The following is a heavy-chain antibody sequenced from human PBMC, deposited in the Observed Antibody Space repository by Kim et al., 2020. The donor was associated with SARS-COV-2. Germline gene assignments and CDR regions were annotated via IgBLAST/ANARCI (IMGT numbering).Heavy chain of an antibody. J-gene: IGHJ3*02. Sequence: ASVKVSCKTSGYTFTNYAMNWVRQAPGQGLEWMGWINTNTGNPTYAQDLTGRFVFSLDTSVNMAYLQISSLKAEDTAVYYCARAAAIAALAGAFDIWGQGTMVTVSS. D-gene: IGHD6-6*01. CDR3: ARAAAIAALAGAFDI. CDR2: INTNTGNP. V-gene: IGHV7-4-1*04. CDR1: GYTFTNYA.